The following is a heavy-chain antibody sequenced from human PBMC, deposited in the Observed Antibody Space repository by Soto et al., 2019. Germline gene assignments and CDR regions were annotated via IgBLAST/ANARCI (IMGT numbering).Heavy chain of an antibody. CDR1: GGSMSSYY. CDR2: IYYSGST. Sequence: SETLSLTGTVSGGSMSSYYWSWIRQPPGKGLEWIGYIYYSGSTNYNPSLKSRVTISVDTSKNQFSLKLSSVTAADTAVYYCARYSSSWYGIDYWGQGTLVTVSS. D-gene: IGHD6-13*01. V-gene: IGHV4-59*01. J-gene: IGHJ4*02. CDR3: ARYSSSWYGIDY.